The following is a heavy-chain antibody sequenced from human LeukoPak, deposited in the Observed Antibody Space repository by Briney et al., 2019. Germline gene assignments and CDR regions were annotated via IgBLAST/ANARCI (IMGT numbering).Heavy chain of an antibody. CDR2: MNPNSGNT. D-gene: IGHD3-3*01. Sequence: ASVKVSCKASGYTFTSYDINWVRQATGQGLEWMGWMNPNSGNTGYAQKFQGRVTMTRNTSISTAYMELSRLRSDDTAVYYCARASYRYYDFWSGYYDYWGQGTLVTVSS. CDR3: ARASYRYYDFWSGYYDY. CDR1: GYTFTSYD. J-gene: IGHJ4*02. V-gene: IGHV1-8*01.